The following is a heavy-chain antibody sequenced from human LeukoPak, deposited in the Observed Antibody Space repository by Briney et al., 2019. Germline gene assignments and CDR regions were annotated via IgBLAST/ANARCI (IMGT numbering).Heavy chain of an antibody. CDR2: VSSDGGTT. J-gene: IGHJ4*02. Sequence: PGRSLRLSCAASGFTFSSYGMHWVRQAPGKGLEWVAVVSSDGGTTYYADSVKGRFTISRDNSKNMVFLQMNSLRAEDTAVYYCTKEGSATFRGDFVYWGQGTLVSVSS. V-gene: IGHV3-30*18. CDR1: GFTFSSYG. D-gene: IGHD3-16*01. CDR3: TKEGSATFRGDFVY.